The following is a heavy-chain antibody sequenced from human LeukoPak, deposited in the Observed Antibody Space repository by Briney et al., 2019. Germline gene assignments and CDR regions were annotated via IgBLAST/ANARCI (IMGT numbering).Heavy chain of an antibody. Sequence: ASVKVSCKVSGYTLTELSMHWVRQAPAKGLEWMGGFDPEDGETIYAQKFQGRVTMTEDTSTDTAYMELSSLRSEDTAVYYCATYDFWSGYAYYYYGMDVWGQGTTVTVSS. V-gene: IGHV1-24*01. CDR1: GYTLTELS. D-gene: IGHD3-3*01. J-gene: IGHJ6*02. CDR2: FDPEDGET. CDR3: ATYDFWSGYAYYYYGMDV.